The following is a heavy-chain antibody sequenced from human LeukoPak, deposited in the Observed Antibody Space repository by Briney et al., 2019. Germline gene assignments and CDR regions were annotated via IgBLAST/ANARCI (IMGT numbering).Heavy chain of an antibody. CDR3: ARVPLGYCSSTSCYIDYYYYYYYMDV. J-gene: IGHJ6*03. CDR1: GYTFTSSG. CDR2: ISADNGNI. D-gene: IGHD2-2*02. Sequence: GASVKVCCKASGYTFTSSGISWVRQAPGQGLGWMRWISADNGNINYAQKLQGRVTMTTDTSTSTAYMEPRSLRSDDTAVYYCARVPLGYCSSTSCYIDYYYYYYYMDVWGKGTTVTVSS. V-gene: IGHV1-18*01.